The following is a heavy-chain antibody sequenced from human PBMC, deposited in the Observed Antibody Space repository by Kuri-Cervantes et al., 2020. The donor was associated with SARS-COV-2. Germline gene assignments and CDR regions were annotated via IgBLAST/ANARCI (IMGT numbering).Heavy chain of an antibody. D-gene: IGHD6-13*01. V-gene: IGHV3-23*01. J-gene: IGHJ6*03. CDR3: AKAAAAAGNTKYYYYYYMDV. CDR1: GFTFSSYA. Sequence: GESLKISCAASGFTFSSYAMNWVRQAPGKGLEWVSIISGGGGSTYYADSVKGRFTISRDNSKNTLYLQMNSLRAEDTAVYYCAKAAAAAGNTKYYYYYYMDVWGKGTTVTVSS. CDR2: ISGGGGST.